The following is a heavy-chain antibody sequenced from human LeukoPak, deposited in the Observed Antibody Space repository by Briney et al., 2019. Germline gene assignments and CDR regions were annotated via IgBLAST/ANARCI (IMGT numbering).Heavy chain of an antibody. D-gene: IGHD2-2*02. V-gene: IGHV4-39*07. CDR1: GGSISSSHYY. Sequence: SETLSLTCTVSGGSISSSHYYWGWIRQPPGKGLEWIGSIYYTGSTYYNPSLKSRVTISVDTSKNQFSLKLSSVTAADTAVYYCARAYTGDSPCFDYWGQGTLVTVPS. CDR3: ARAYTGDSPCFDY. J-gene: IGHJ4*02. CDR2: IYYTGST.